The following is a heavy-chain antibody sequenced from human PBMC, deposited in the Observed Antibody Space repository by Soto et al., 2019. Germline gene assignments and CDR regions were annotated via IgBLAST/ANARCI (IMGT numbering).Heavy chain of an antibody. CDR1: GGSISSGDYY. CDR2: IYYSGST. J-gene: IGHJ4*02. Sequence: TSETLSLTCTVSGGSISSGDYYWSWIRQPPGKGLEWLGYIYYSGSTYYNPSLNSRVTISVDTSKNQFPLKLSSVTAADTAVYYCAGDWGDGYNYLDYWGQGTLVTVSS. CDR3: AGDWGDGYNYLDY. V-gene: IGHV4-30-4*01. D-gene: IGHD5-12*01.